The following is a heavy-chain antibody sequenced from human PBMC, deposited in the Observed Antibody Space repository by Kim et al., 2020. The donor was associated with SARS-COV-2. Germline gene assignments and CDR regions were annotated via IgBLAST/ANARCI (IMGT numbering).Heavy chain of an antibody. J-gene: IGHJ4*02. CDR3: ARGTSDWYPVGLYY. CDR2: ISSTGSTI. D-gene: IGHD3-9*01. Sequence: GGSLRLSCAASGFTFSNYEMNWVRQAPGKGLEWVSYISSTGSTIYYADSVKGRFSISRDNAKNSLYLQMNSLRAEDTALYYCARGTSDWYPVGLYYWGQGTLVTVSS. V-gene: IGHV3-48*03. CDR1: GFTFSNYE.